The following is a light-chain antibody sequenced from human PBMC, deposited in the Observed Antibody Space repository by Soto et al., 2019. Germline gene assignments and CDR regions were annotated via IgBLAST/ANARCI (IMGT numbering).Light chain of an antibody. V-gene: IGKV1-39*01. CDR3: PQSYSSPTT. J-gene: IGKJ1*01. Sequence: SPATLSVSKGNSVGITCGASQSISSWLAWYQQKPGKAPKLLIFAASSLQSGVPSRFSGSRSGPDFTLTICSLQPEDVAPYYCPQSYSSPTTFGQGTKVDI. CDR1: QSISSW. CDR2: AAS.